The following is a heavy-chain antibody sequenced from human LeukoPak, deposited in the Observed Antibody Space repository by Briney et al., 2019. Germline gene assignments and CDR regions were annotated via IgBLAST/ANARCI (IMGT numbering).Heavy chain of an antibody. CDR3: ARDHDSSGYYYGSGGY. D-gene: IGHD3-22*01. CDR1: GFTFSSYA. V-gene: IGHV3-30*04. Sequence: GGSLRLSCAASGFTFSSYAMHWVRQAPGKGLEWVAVISYDGSNKYYADSVKGRFTISRDNSKNTLYLQMNSLRAEDTAVYYCARDHDSSGYYYGSGGYWGQGTLVTVPS. J-gene: IGHJ4*02. CDR2: ISYDGSNK.